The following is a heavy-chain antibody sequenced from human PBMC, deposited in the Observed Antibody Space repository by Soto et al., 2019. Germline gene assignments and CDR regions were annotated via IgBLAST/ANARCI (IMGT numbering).Heavy chain of an antibody. CDR2: ISSSSSYI. D-gene: IGHD3-3*01. J-gene: IGHJ4*02. CDR1: GFTFSSYS. V-gene: IGHV3-21*01. Sequence: GGSLRLSCAASGFTFSSYSMNWVRQAPGKGLEWVSSISSSSSYIYYADSVKGRFTISRDNAKNSLYLQMNSLRAEDTAVYYCARDRNGAIFGVVTHFDYWGQGTLVTVSS. CDR3: ARDRNGAIFGVVTHFDY.